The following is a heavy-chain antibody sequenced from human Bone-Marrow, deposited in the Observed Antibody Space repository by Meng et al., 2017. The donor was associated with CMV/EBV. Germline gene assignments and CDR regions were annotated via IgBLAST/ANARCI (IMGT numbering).Heavy chain of an antibody. CDR2: INHSGST. V-gene: IGHV4-34*01. Sequence: SETLSLTCAVYGGSFSGYYWSWIRQPPGKGLEWIGEINHSGSTNYNPSLKSRVTIPVDTSKNQFSLKLSSVTAADTAVYYCARGLGGYYDSSGYYSRYYYGMDVWGQGTTVTVSS. CDR3: ARGLGGYYDSSGYYSRYYYGMDV. J-gene: IGHJ6*02. CDR1: GGSFSGYY. D-gene: IGHD3-22*01.